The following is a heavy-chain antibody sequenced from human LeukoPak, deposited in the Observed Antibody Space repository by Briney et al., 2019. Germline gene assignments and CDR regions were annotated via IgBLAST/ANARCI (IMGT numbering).Heavy chain of an antibody. Sequence: ASVKVSCKASGYTFTFYYIHWVRQAPGQGLEWMGWINPNSGGTNYARTFQGRVNMTRNTSNSTAYMDLSSLRSDDTAVYHCAREGYCSGDKCPVANWGQGTLVTVSS. CDR2: INPNSGGT. J-gene: IGHJ4*02. V-gene: IGHV1-2*02. CDR1: GYTFTFYY. D-gene: IGHD2-15*01. CDR3: AREGYCSGDKCPVAN.